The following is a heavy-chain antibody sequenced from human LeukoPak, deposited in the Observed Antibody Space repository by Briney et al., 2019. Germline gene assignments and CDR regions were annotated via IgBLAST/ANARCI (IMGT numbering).Heavy chain of an antibody. CDR1: GFIFSSFW. CDR3: GRGMKDYYGLDY. Sequence: GGSLRLSCAASGFIFSSFWMHWVRQVPGKGLVWVSHTNSDGSTTDYADSVRGRFTISRDNAKNTLYLQMNRLAVEDTAVYYCGRGMKDYYGLDYWGQGILVTVSS. D-gene: IGHD3-10*01. V-gene: IGHV3-74*01. CDR2: TNSDGSTT. J-gene: IGHJ4*02.